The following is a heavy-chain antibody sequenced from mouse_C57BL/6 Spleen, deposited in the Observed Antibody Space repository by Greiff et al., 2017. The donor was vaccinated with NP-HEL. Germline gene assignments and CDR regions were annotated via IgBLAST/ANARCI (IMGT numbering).Heavy chain of an antibody. D-gene: IGHD1-1*01. CDR2: ISYDGSN. V-gene: IGHV3-6*01. CDR1: GYSITSGYY. J-gene: IGHJ1*03. Sequence: VQLKESGPGLVKPSQSLSLTCSVTGYSITSGYYWNWIRQFPGNKLEWMGYISYDGSNNYNPSRKNRISITRDTSKNQFFLKLNSVTTEDTATYYCARDTTVVAHWYFDVWGTGTTVTVSS. CDR3: ARDTTVVAHWYFDV.